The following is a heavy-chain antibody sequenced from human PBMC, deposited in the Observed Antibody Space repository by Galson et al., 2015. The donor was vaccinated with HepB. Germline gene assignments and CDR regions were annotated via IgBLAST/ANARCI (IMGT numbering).Heavy chain of an antibody. CDR2: ISHDGNNR. J-gene: IGHJ4*02. CDR3: ARDRAVSGTGSGNFAY. D-gene: IGHD3-10*01. Sequence: SLRLSCAASGFTFSNYAMHWVRQAPGKGLEWVAVISHDGNNRYYPDSVKGRFTISRDNSENTLYLQMNSLRAEDTAVYYCARDRAVSGTGSGNFAYWGQGTLVTVSS. V-gene: IGHV3-30-3*01. CDR1: GFTFSNYA.